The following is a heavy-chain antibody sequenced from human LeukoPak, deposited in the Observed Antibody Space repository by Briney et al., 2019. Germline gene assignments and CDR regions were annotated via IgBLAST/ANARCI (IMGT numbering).Heavy chain of an antibody. J-gene: IGHJ4*02. CDR3: ARGPDVDTAMVTSPFDY. CDR2: INHSGST. D-gene: IGHD5-18*01. V-gene: IGHV4-34*01. CDR1: GGSFSGYY. Sequence: PSETLSLTCAVYGGSFSGYYWSWIRQPPGKGLEWMGEINHSGSTNYNPSLKSRVTISVDTSKNQFSLKLSSVTAADTAVYYCARGPDVDTAMVTSPFDYWGQGTLVTVSS.